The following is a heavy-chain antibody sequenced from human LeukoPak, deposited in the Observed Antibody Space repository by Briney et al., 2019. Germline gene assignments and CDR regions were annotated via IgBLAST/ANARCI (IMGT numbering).Heavy chain of an antibody. CDR3: ARESSSGSYLDV. Sequence: HTGGSLRLSCAASGFTFSSYGMHWVRQAPGKGLEWVAFIRYDGSNKYYADSVKGRFTISRDNSKNTLYLQMNSLRAEDTAVYYCARESSSGSYLDVWGKGTTVTVSS. D-gene: IGHD3-10*01. V-gene: IGHV3-30*02. CDR2: IRYDGSNK. CDR1: GFTFSSYG. J-gene: IGHJ6*03.